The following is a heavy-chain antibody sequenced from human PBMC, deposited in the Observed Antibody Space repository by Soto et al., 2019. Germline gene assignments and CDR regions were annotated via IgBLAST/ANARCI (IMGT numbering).Heavy chain of an antibody. J-gene: IGHJ4*02. CDR3: ARDPYSSASSCFDY. CDR2: ISSSSSYI. Sequence: PGGSLRLSCAASGFTFSSYSMNWVRQAPGKGLEWVSSISSSSSYIYYADSVKGRFTISRDNAKNSLYLQMNSLRAEDTAVYYCARDPYSSASSCFDYWGQGTLVTVSS. D-gene: IGHD6-6*01. V-gene: IGHV3-21*01. CDR1: GFTFSSYS.